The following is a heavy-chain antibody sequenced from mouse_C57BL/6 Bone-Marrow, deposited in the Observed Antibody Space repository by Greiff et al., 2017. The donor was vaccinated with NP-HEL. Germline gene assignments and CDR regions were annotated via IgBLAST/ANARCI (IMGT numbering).Heavy chain of an antibody. V-gene: IGHV5-12*01. CDR3: ARQGDYYGNYEDCWYFDV. Sequence: DVKLVESGGGLVQPGGSLKLSCAASGFTFSDYYMYWVRQTPEKRLEWVAYISNGGGSTYYPDTVKGRFTISRDNAKNTLYLQMSRLKSEDTAMYYCARQGDYYGNYEDCWYFDVWGTGTTVTVSS. CDR1: GFTFSDYY. D-gene: IGHD2-1*01. J-gene: IGHJ1*03. CDR2: ISNGGGST.